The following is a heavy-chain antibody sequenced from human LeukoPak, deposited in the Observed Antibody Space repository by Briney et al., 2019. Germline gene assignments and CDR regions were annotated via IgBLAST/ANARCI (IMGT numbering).Heavy chain of an antibody. Sequence: SETLSLTCTVSGGSISSSSYYWGWIRQPPGKGLEWIGSIYYSGSTYYNPSLKSRLTISVDTSKNQFSLELSSVTAADTALYFCARQLYVSGSYYAPMDVWGKGTTVTISS. CDR1: GGSISSSSYY. CDR3: ARQLYVSGSYYAPMDV. D-gene: IGHD3-10*01. J-gene: IGHJ6*03. V-gene: IGHV4-39*01. CDR2: IYYSGST.